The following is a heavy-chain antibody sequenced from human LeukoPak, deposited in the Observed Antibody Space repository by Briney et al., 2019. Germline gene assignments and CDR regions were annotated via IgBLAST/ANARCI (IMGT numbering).Heavy chain of an antibody. CDR3: IGGQWLGSFDY. CDR2: FDPEDGET. V-gene: IGHV1-24*01. J-gene: IGHJ4*02. CDR1: GYTLTELS. Sequence: GASVKVSCKVSGYTLTELSMNWVRQAPGKGLEWMGDFDPEDGETIYAQKFQGRVTMTEDTSTDTAYMELISLRSEDTAVYYCIGGQWLGSFDYWGQGTLVSVSS. D-gene: IGHD6-19*01.